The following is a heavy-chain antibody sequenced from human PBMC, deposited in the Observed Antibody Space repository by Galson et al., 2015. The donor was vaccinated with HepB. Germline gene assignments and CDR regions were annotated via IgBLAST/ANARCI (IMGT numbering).Heavy chain of an antibody. CDR2: IYPGDSVT. CDR1: GYSFTTYW. CDR3: ASHPISGWSHLDY. D-gene: IGHD6-19*01. V-gene: IGHV5-51*01. J-gene: IGHJ4*02. Sequence: QSGAEVKKPGESLKISCKGSGYSFTTYWIAWVRQMPGKGLEWMGIIYPGDSVTRYSPSFQGQVTISADKSISTAYLQWSSMKASDTAMYYCASHPISGWSHLDYWGQGTLVTVSS.